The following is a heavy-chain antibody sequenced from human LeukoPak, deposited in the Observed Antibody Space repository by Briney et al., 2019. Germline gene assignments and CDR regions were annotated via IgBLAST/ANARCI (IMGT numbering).Heavy chain of an antibody. CDR2: IYPGDSDT. V-gene: IGHV5-51*01. D-gene: IGHD3-22*01. CDR1: GYSFTSYW. Sequence: GESLKISCKGSGYSFTSYWIGWVRQMPGKGLEWMGIIYPGDSDTRYSTSFQGQVTISADKSISTAYLQWSSLKASDTAMYYCARHEHYDSSGPLYWGQGTLVTVSS. J-gene: IGHJ4*02. CDR3: ARHEHYDSSGPLY.